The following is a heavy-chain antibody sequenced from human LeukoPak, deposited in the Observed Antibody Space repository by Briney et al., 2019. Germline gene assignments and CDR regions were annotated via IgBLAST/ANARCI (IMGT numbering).Heavy chain of an antibody. CDR2: ISAYNGNT. V-gene: IGHV1-18*01. CDR3: ARIREGYYYMDV. CDR1: GYTFTSYG. J-gene: IGHJ6*03. Sequence: ASVKASCKASGYTFTSYGISWVRQAPGQGLEWMGWISAYNGNTNYAQKLQGRVTMTTDTSTSTAYMELRSLRSDDTAVYYCARIREGYYYMDVWGKGTTVTVSS.